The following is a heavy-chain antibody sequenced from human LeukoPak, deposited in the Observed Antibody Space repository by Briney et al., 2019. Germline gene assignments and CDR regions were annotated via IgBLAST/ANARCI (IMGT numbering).Heavy chain of an antibody. CDR1: GYTFTSYG. V-gene: IGHV1-18*01. CDR2: ISAYNGNT. J-gene: IGHJ6*02. D-gene: IGHD2-15*01. CDR3: ARDGSGYCSGGSCYDYGMDV. Sequence: GASVKVSCKASGYTFTSYGISWVRQAPGQGLEWMGWISAYNGNTNYAQKLQGRVTMTTDTSTSTAYMELRSLRSDDTGVYYCARDGSGYCSGGSCYDYGMDVWGQGTTVTVSS.